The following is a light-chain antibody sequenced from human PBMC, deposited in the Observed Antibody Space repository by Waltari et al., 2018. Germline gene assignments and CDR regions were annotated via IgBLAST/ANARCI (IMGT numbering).Light chain of an antibody. V-gene: IGLV4-69*01. CDR3: QTGGHGTWV. Sequence: HLVLTQSPSASASLRASVKPTRTLGSGHSSHAIAWLQQQPEKGPRYLMKVNSDGSHSKGDEIPDRFSGSSSGAERYLTISSVQPEDEADYYCQTGGHGTWVFGGGTKLTVL. CDR1: SGHSSHA. CDR2: VNSDGSH. J-gene: IGLJ3*02.